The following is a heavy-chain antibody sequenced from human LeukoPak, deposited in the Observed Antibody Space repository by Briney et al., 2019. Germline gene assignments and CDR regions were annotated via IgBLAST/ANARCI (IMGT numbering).Heavy chain of an antibody. CDR3: ARVFRPSLTVFIIRGAFDI. D-gene: IGHD3-3*01. CDR1: GFSLSGYW. V-gene: IGHV3-7*01. J-gene: IGHJ3*02. Sequence: GGSLRLSCAASGFSLSGYWMTWVRQAPGKGLEWVANINRDGSQKNHVDPVQGRFTISRDNAKNSLYLQMNSLRVEDTAVYYCARVFRPSLTVFIIRGAFDIWGQGTMVTVSS. CDR2: INRDGSQK.